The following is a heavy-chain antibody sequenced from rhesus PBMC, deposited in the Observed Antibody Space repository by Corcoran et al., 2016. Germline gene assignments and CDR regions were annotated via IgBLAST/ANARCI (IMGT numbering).Heavy chain of an antibody. J-gene: IGHJ5-1*01. CDR3: AKEANSGSWSRFDV. CDR2: GSNGGISK. D-gene: IGHD6-25*01. V-gene: IGHV3-178*02. CDR1: GFTFSDYY. Sequence: EVQLVESGGGLAKPGGSLRLSCAASGFTFSDYYMDWVRQAPGKGLEWFSRGSNGGISKWYADPAKVRCTSSRENAEKKRYLQMNSRRAEDTAVYYCAKEANSGSWSRFDVWGPGVLVTVSS.